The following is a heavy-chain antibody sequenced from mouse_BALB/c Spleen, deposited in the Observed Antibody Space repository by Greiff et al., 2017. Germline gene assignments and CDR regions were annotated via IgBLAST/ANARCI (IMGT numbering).Heavy chain of an antibody. D-gene: IGHD2-4*01. CDR1: GYTFTSYY. CDR3: ARWATMIYYFDY. V-gene: IGHV1S56*01. J-gene: IGHJ2*01. CDR2: IYPGNVNT. Sequence: VQLVESGPELVKPGASVRISCKASGYTFTSYYIHWVKQRPGQGLEWIGWIYPGNVNTKYNEKFKGKATLTADKSSSTAYMQLSSLTSEDSAVYFCARWATMIYYFDYWGQGTTLTVSS.